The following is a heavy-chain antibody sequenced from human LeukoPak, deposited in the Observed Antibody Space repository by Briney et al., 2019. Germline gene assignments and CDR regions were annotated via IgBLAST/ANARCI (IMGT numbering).Heavy chain of an antibody. CDR3: AKDHYDFWTGNPIN. Sequence: GGSLRLSCAASGFTFSSYGMHWVRQAPGKGLEWVAVISYDGSNKYYADSVKGRFTISRDNSKNTVYLEMNSLRAEDTAIYFCAKDHYDFWTGNPINWGQGTLVTVSS. CDR2: ISYDGSNK. D-gene: IGHD3/OR15-3a*01. J-gene: IGHJ4*02. V-gene: IGHV3-30*18. CDR1: GFTFSSYG.